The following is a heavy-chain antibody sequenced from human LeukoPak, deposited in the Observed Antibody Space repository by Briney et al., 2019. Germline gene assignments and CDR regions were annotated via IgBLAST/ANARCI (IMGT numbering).Heavy chain of an antibody. J-gene: IGHJ4*02. CDR2: IYYSGST. V-gene: IGHV4-39*01. CDR1: GGSISSSSYY. Sequence: PSETLSLTCTVSGGSISSSSYYWGWIRQPPGKGLEWVGSIYYSGSTYYNPSLKSRVTISVDTSKNQFSLKLSSVTAADTAVYYCARLKMVRGAIGATFDYWGQGTLVTVSS. D-gene: IGHD3-10*01. CDR3: ARLKMVRGAIGATFDY.